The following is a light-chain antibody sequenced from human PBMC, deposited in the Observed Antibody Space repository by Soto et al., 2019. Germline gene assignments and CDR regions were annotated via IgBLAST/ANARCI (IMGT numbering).Light chain of an antibody. Sequence: DIHMTQSPSTLSACVGDRVTITCRASQSISSWLAWYQQKPGKAPKLLIYKASSLESGVPSRFSGSGSGTEFTLTISSLQPDDFATYYCQQYDSYSWTFGQGTKVDI. V-gene: IGKV1-5*03. CDR2: KAS. CDR3: QQYDSYSWT. J-gene: IGKJ1*01. CDR1: QSISSW.